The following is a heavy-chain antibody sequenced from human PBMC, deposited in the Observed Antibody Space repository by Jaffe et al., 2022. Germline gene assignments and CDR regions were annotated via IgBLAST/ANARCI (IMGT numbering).Heavy chain of an antibody. CDR2: ISSNGGST. Sequence: EVQLVESGGGLVQPGGSLRLSCAASGFTFSSYAMHWVRQAPGKGLEYVSAISSNGGSTYYANSVKGRFTISRDNSKNTLYLQMGSLRAEDMAVYYCARDSGAGSWYFRDLDWYFDLWGRGTLVTVSS. CDR1: GFTFSSYA. D-gene: IGHD6-13*01. V-gene: IGHV3-64*01. CDR3: ARDSGAGSWYFRDLDWYFDL. J-gene: IGHJ2*01.